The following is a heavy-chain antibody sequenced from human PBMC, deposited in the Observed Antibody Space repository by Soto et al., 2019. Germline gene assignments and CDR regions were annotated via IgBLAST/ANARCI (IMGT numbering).Heavy chain of an antibody. V-gene: IGHV2-5*02. J-gene: IGHJ4*02. CDR2: TYWDDDK. D-gene: IGHD6-13*01. CDR3: AHSRQVVPGTFDY. Sequence: QITLKESGPTLVKPTQTLTLTCTFSGFSLSTSRVGVAWIRQPPGKALEWLALTYWDDDKRYNPSLKSRLTITKDTFKNQVVLTITNMYPVATGTYYCAHSRQVVPGTFDYWGQGTLVTISS. CDR1: GFSLSTSRVG.